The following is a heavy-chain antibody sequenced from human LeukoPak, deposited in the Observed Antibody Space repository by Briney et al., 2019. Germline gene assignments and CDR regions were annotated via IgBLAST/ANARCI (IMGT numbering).Heavy chain of an antibody. Sequence: PGGSLRLSCAASGFTFSSYSMNWVRQAPGKGLEWVSSISSSSSYIYYADSVKGRFTISRDNAKNSLYLQMNSLRAEDTAVYYCARLSKGPDAFDIWGQGTMVTVSS. CDR1: GFTFSSYS. V-gene: IGHV3-21*01. J-gene: IGHJ3*02. CDR3: ARLSKGPDAFDI. CDR2: ISSSSSYI. D-gene: IGHD3-16*02.